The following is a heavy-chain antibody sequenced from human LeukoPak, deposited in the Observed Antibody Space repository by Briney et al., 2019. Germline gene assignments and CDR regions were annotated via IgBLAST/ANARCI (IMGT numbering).Heavy chain of an antibody. J-gene: IGHJ1*01. CDR2: ICYSGST. CDR3: ASSPPGTEYFHH. CDR1: GDSISTGGYH. Sequence: SETLSLTCTVSGDSISTGGYHWAWIRQHRERGLEWIGYICYSGSTHYNPSLQSRVTISVDTSKNQFSLNLNSVTAADTAVYYCASSPPGTEYFHHWGQGTLVTVSS. V-gene: IGHV4-31*03.